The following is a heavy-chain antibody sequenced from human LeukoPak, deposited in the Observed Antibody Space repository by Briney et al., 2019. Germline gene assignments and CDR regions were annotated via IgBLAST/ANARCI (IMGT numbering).Heavy chain of an antibody. CDR1: GGSMSGFF. D-gene: IGHD3-10*01. Sequence: SETLSLTCTVSGGSMSGFFWTWIRQPPGRELEWIGSIYYTGSSTKYNPSLKSRATISVDTSKSQFSVNLNSATAADTAVYYCARTSRHFYGSGANLTPWPAGMDVWGQGTTVTVSS. J-gene: IGHJ6*02. CDR2: IYYTGSST. CDR3: ARTSRHFYGSGANLTPWPAGMDV. V-gene: IGHV4-59*01.